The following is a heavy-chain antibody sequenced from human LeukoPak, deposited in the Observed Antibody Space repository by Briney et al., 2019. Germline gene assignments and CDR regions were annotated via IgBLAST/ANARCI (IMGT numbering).Heavy chain of an antibody. CDR2: IYYSGST. Sequence: SETLSLTCTVSGGSIRSYYWSWIRQPPGKGLEGIGYIYYSGSTNYNPSLKSRVTISVDTSRNQFSLNVSSVTAADTAVYYCARVLPYSSGWGVDYWGQGTLVTVSS. CDR1: GGSIRSYY. D-gene: IGHD6-19*01. J-gene: IGHJ4*02. V-gene: IGHV4-59*01. CDR3: ARVLPYSSGWGVDY.